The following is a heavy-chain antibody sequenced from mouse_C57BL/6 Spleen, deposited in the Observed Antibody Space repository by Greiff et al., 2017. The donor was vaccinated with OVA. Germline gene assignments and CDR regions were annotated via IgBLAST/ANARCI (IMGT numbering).Heavy chain of an antibody. Sequence: VQRVESGAELARPGASVKMSCKASGYTFTSYTMHWVKQRPGQGLEWIGYINPSSGYTKYNQKFKDKATLTADKSSSTAYMQLSSLTSEDSAVYYCARSYGSSFMYFDVWGTGTTVTVSS. CDR3: ARSYGSSFMYFDV. CDR2: INPSSGYT. V-gene: IGHV1-4*01. CDR1: GYTFTSYT. J-gene: IGHJ1*03. D-gene: IGHD1-1*01.